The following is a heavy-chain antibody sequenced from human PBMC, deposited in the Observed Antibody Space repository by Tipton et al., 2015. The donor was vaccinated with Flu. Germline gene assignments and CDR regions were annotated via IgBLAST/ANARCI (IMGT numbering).Heavy chain of an antibody. J-gene: IGHJ4*02. CDR2: IKEDGSEK. Sequence: SLRLSCVGSGFTFRSYWMGWVRQAPGKGLEWVANIKEDGSEKSHVDSVKGRSTISRDNGKNSLYLEVNSLTAEDTAVYFCGREASRPFGQFDVWGQGTLVIVSA. CDR3: GREASRPFGQFDV. CDR1: GFTFRSYW. D-gene: IGHD3-16*01. V-gene: IGHV3-7*03.